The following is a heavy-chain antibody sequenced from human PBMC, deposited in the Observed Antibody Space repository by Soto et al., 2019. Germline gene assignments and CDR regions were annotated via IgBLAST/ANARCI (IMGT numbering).Heavy chain of an antibody. V-gene: IGHV1-2*02. CDR3: ARVNVVVVAATREYYFDY. D-gene: IGHD2-15*01. CDR2: INPNSGGT. Sequence: ASVKVSCKASGYTFTGYYTHWVRQAPGQGLEWMGWINPNSGGTNYAQKFQGRVTMTRDTSISTAYMELSRLRSDDTAVYYCARVNVVVVAATREYYFDYWGHGTLVTTSS. CDR1: GYTFTGYY. J-gene: IGHJ4*01.